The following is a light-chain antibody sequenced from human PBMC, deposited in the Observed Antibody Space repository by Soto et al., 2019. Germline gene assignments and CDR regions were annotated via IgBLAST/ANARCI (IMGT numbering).Light chain of an antibody. V-gene: IGLV1-44*01. J-gene: IGLJ2*01. CDR3: AAWDDSLNVV. Sequence: QSVLTQPPSASGTPGQRVTISCSGSSSNIGRNTVNWYQQLPGTAPKLLIYSNTQRPSGVPDRFSGSKSGTSASLAISGLQSDDEAEYYCAAWDDSLNVVFGGGTQLTVL. CDR2: SNT. CDR1: SSNIGRNT.